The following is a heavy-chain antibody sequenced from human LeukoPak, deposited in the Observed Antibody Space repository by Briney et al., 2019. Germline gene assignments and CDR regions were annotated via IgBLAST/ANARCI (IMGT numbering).Heavy chain of an antibody. CDR3: AKSVKYYYGSSGCDY. Sequence: GGSLRLSCAASGFTFSSYWMHWVRQAPGKGLMWVSRIHTDGSITNYADSVKGRFTISRDNAKNTLYLQMNSLRAEDTAVYYCAKSVKYYYGSSGCDYWGQGTLVTVSS. V-gene: IGHV3-74*01. CDR2: IHTDGSIT. D-gene: IGHD3-22*01. J-gene: IGHJ4*02. CDR1: GFTFSSYW.